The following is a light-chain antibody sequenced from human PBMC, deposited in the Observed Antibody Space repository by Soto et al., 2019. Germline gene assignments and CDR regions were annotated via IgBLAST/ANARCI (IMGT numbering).Light chain of an antibody. CDR1: QSIGSY. CDR3: QQSYSTLMYT. V-gene: IGKV1-39*01. CDR2: GAS. J-gene: IGKJ2*01. Sequence: DLPLTQSPSSLSASIGDRVTITCRACQSIGSYLSWYQHKQGKAPKLLIFGASYLKGGVPSRFSGSGSGTDFTLTITSLDPEDFAAYYCQQSYSTLMYTFGQGTKLEIK.